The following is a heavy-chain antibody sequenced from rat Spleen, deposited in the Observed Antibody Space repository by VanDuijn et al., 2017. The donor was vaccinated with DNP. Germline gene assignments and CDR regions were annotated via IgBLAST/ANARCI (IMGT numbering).Heavy chain of an antibody. V-gene: IGHV2-41*01. CDR2: IWNTGVT. CDR1: GFSLTSYH. D-gene: IGHD4-3*01. CDR3: ARDLIIRDTTSAMDV. J-gene: IGHJ4*01. Sequence: QVQLKESGPGLVQPSQTLSLTCTVSGFSLTSYHVHWVRQPPGKDLEWMGLIWNTGVTQYNSALKSRLSITKDASKSQVFLKMNSLQTEDTATYYCARDLIIRDTTSAMDVWGQGTSVTVSS.